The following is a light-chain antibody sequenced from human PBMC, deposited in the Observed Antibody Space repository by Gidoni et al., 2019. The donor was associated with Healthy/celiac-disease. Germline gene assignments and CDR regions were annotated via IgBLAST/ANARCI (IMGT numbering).Light chain of an antibody. CDR3: QVWDSSSDRV. CDR1: NIASKS. V-gene: IGLV3-21*04. CDR2: YDS. J-gene: IGLJ2*01. Sequence: SYVLTQPPSVSVAPGKTARITCGGNNIASKSVHWYQQKPGQAPVLVIYYDSDRPSGIPERFSGSKSGNTATLTISRVEAGDEADYYCQVWDSSSDRVFGGGTKLTVL.